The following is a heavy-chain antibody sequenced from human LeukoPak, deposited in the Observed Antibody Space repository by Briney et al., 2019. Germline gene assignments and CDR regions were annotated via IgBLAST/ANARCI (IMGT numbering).Heavy chain of an antibody. J-gene: IGHJ4*02. V-gene: IGHV1-18*01. D-gene: IGHD3-22*01. CDR1: GGTFSSYA. CDR2: ISTYNGNT. CDR3: ARGRKGGYYDSSPFDY. Sequence: ASVKVSCKASGGTFSSYAITWVRQAPGQGLEWMGWISTYNGNTNYAQKLQGRVTMTTDTSTSTAYMELRSLRSDDTAVYYCARGRKGGYYDSSPFDYWGQGTLVTVSS.